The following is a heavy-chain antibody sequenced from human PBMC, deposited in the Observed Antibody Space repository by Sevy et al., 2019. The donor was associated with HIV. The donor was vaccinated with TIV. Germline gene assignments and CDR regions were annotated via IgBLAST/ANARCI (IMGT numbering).Heavy chain of an antibody. J-gene: IGHJ5*02. CDR3: TTDGLFAP. CDR1: GFIFTNYA. CDR2: IKSKTDGGTT. Sequence: GGSLRLSCVASGFIFTNYAMHWVRQVPGKGLEWVGRIKSKTDGGTTDYAAPVKGRFTISRDDSKTTLYLRMNNLKTEDTAVYYCTTDGLFAPWGQGTLVTVSS. V-gene: IGHV3-15*01.